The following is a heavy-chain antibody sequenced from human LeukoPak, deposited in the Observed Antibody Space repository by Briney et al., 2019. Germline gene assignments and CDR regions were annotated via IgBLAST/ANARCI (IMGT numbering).Heavy chain of an antibody. CDR2: FDPEDGET. CDR3: ATPRTYYHDSSSYYYFDY. J-gene: IGHJ4*02. V-gene: IGHV1-24*01. D-gene: IGHD3-22*01. CDR1: GYTLTELS. Sequence: ASVKVSCKVSGYTLTELSMHWVRQAPGKGLEWMGGFDPEDGETIYAQKFQGRVTMTEDTSTDTAYMELSSLRSEDTAVYCCATPRTYYHDSSSYYYFDYWGQGTLVTVST.